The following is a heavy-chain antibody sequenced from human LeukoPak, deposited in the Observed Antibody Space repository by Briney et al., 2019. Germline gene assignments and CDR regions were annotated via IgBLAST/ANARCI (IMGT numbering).Heavy chain of an antibody. CDR3: AIGYYYDSGGYPLEDY. V-gene: IGHV3-53*01. Sequence: GGSLRLSCVVSGFIVSGDYMSWVRQAPGKGLEWVSVMYSGGATYYADSVKGRFTISRDNSKNTLYLQMNSLRVEDTAVYYCAIGYYYDSGGYPLEDYWGQGTLVTVSS. CDR1: GFIVSGDY. D-gene: IGHD3-22*01. J-gene: IGHJ4*02. CDR2: MYSGGAT.